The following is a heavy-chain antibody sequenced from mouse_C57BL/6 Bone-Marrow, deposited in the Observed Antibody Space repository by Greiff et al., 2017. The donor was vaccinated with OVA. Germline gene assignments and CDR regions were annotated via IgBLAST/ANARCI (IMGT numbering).Heavy chain of an antibody. CDR3: ARGRQLRLY. J-gene: IGHJ2*01. CDR1: GYSITSGYY. CDR2: ISYDGSN. V-gene: IGHV3-6*01. Sequence: EVHLVESGPGLVKPSQSLSLTCSVTGYSITSGYYWNWIRQFPGNKLEWMGYISYDGSNNYNPSLKNRISITRDTSKNQFFLKLNSVTTEDTATYYCARGRQLRLYWGQGTTLTVSS. D-gene: IGHD3-2*02.